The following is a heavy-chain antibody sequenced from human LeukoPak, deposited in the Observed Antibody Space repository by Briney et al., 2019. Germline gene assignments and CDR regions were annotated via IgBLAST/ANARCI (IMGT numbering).Heavy chain of an antibody. CDR3: ARGTGRDVYNYHYFDY. CDR2: IYYSGST. V-gene: IGHV4-59*01. CDR1: GGSISSYY. Sequence: SETLSLTCTVSGGSISSYYWSWIRQPPGKGLEWIGYIYYSGSTNYNPSLKSRVTISVDTSKNQFSLKLSSVTAEDTAVYYCARGTGRDVYNYHYFDYWGRGTLVTVSS. D-gene: IGHD5-24*01. J-gene: IGHJ4*02.